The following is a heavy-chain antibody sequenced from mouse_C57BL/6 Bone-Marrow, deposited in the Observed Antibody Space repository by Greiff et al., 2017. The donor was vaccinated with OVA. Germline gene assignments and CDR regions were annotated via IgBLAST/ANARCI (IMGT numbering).Heavy chain of an antibody. V-gene: IGHV3-6*01. CDR2: ISYDGSN. J-gene: IGHJ4*01. CDR3: ARVPTGDYAMDY. D-gene: IGHD4-1*02. CDR1: GYSITSGYY. Sequence: EVQLVESGPGLVKPSQSLSLTCSVTGYSITSGYYWNWIRQFPGNKLEWMGYISYDGSNNYNPSLKNRISITRDTSKNQFFLKLNSVTTEDTATDYCARVPTGDYAMDYWGQGTSVTVSS.